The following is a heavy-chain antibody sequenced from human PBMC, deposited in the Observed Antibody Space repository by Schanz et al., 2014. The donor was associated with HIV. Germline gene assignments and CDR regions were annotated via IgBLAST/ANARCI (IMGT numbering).Heavy chain of an antibody. V-gene: IGHV3-33*08. CDR3: AREDGYNSVVLDV. Sequence: VQLLESGGCVVQPGGSLRLSCAASGFTFSSYAMSWVRLAPGKGLEWVAVIWYDGSNKYYADSVKGRFTISRDNAKNSVYLQMKSLRAEDTAVYYCAREDGYNSVVLDVWGQGTTVTVSS. J-gene: IGHJ6*02. D-gene: IGHD6-25*01. CDR1: GFTFSSYA. CDR2: IWYDGSNK.